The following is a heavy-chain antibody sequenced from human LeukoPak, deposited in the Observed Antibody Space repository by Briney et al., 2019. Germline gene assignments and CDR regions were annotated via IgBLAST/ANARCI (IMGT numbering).Heavy chain of an antibody. V-gene: IGHV3-72*01. J-gene: IGHJ3*02. CDR1: GFIFSDHY. Sequence: GGSLRLSCAASGFIFSDHYMDWVRQAPGKGLEWVGRTRNEANIYTTKYAASVKGRFTISRDDSKNSLYLQMNSLKTEDTAVNYWPSPVEATPGVAFNIGAKGQWSPSLQ. D-gene: IGHD1-26*01. CDR2: TRNEANIYTT. CDR3: PSPVEATPGVAFNI.